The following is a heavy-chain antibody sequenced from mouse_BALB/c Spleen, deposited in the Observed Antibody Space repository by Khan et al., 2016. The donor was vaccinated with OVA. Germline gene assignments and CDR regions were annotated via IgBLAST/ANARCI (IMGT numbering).Heavy chain of an antibody. CDR1: GYTFTSYW. J-gene: IGHJ3*01. CDR2: IFPGTGTT. V-gene: IGHV1S132*01. CDR3: ASGYFSNYEFDY. Sequence: VQLQESGAELVKPGASVKLSCKTSGYTFTSYWIQWVKQRPGQGLGWIGQIFPGTGTTYYNENFKGKATLTVDTSSNTAYMQFSSLTSEDSAVYFCASGYFSNYEFDYWGQGTLVTVS. D-gene: IGHD2-5*01.